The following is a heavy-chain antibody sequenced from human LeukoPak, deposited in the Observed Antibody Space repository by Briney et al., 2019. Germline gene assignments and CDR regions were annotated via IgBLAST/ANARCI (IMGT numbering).Heavy chain of an antibody. Sequence: GGSLRLSCAASGFIFRNYAMSWVRQAPGKGLEWVSAITGSGDTTYYADSVKGRFTISRDNSKNTLYVEMNTLRAEDTAVYNCAKWGDYDILTGYYVSDFWGQGTLVTVSS. CDR3: AKWGDYDILTGYYVSDF. CDR1: GFIFRNYA. CDR2: ITGSGDTT. V-gene: IGHV3-23*01. D-gene: IGHD3-9*01. J-gene: IGHJ4*02.